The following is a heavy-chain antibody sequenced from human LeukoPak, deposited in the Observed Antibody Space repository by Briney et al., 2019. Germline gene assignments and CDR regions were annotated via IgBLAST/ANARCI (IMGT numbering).Heavy chain of an antibody. CDR2: IRSSGSTI. Sequence: GGSLRLSCAASGFTFSSYEMNWVRQAPGKGLEWVSHIRSSGSTIYYADSVKGRFTISRDNAQKSLYLQMNSLRVEDTAVYYCARGPKSGYVDHWDQGTLVTVSS. CDR1: GFTFSSYE. CDR3: ARGPKSGYVDH. J-gene: IGHJ4*02. V-gene: IGHV3-48*03. D-gene: IGHD1-26*01.